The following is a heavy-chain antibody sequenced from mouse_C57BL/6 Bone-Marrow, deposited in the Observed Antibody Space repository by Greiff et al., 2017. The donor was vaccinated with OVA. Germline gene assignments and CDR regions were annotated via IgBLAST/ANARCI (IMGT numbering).Heavy chain of an antibody. CDR3: ASRWLLRDWYFDV. CDR1: GYSITSGYY. CDR2: ISYDGSN. J-gene: IGHJ1*03. Sequence: DVKLQESGPGLVKPSQSLSLTCSVTGYSITSGYYWNWIRQFPGNKLEWMGYISYDGSNNYNPSLKNRISITRDTSKNQFFLKLNSVTTEDTATYYCASRWLLRDWYFDVWGTGTTVTVSS. D-gene: IGHD2-3*01. V-gene: IGHV3-6*01.